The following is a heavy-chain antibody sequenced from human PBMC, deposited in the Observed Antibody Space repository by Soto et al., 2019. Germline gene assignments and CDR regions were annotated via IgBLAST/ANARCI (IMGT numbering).Heavy chain of an antibody. D-gene: IGHD3-22*01. CDR1: GYTFTIYG. CDR3: ARVDYYDSSGYYGY. CDR2: FSGYNGNT. J-gene: IGHJ4*02. V-gene: IGHV1-18*04. Sequence: QVPLVQSGAEVKKPGASVKVSCKASGYTFTIYGISWVRQAPGQGLEWMGWFSGYNGNTDYAQNLQDRVTLTTDASTSSVYMELRSLRSDDTAVYYCARVDYYDSSGYYGYWGQGTLITVSS.